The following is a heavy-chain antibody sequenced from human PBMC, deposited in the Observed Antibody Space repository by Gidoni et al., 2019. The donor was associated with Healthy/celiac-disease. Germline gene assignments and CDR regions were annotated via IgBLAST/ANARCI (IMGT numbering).Heavy chain of an antibody. CDR3: ARWFGGGLDYDSSGYYVNWFDP. D-gene: IGHD3-22*01. V-gene: IGHV4-39*01. J-gene: IGHJ5*02. CDR2: IYYSGST. Sequence: SIYYSGSTYYNPSLKSRVTISVDTSKNQFSLKLSSVTAADTAVYYCARWFGGGLDYDSSGYYVNWFDPWGQGTLVTVSS.